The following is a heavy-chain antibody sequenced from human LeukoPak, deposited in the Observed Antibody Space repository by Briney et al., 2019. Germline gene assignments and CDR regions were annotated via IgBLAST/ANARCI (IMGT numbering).Heavy chain of an antibody. Sequence: SVKVSCKASGGTFSSYAISWVRQAPGQGLEWMGGIIPIFGTANYAQKFQGRVTITADESTSTAYMELSSLRSEDTAVYYCARERCSSTSCQGAFDIWGQGTMVTVSS. J-gene: IGHJ3*02. CDR1: GGTFSSYA. V-gene: IGHV1-69*13. CDR3: ARERCSSTSCQGAFDI. CDR2: IIPIFGTA. D-gene: IGHD2-2*01.